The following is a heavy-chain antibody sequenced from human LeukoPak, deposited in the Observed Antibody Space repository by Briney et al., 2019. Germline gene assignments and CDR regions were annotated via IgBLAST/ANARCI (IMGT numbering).Heavy chain of an antibody. CDR3: VKVGTGTIDY. CDR2: IYYSGTT. D-gene: IGHD1-1*01. Sequence: SESLSLTCAVCGGSISGYYWGWIRQPPGKGLEWIGYIYYSGTTNYNPSLKSRVTISVDTSKNQFSLNLRSVTAADTAVYFCVKVGTGTIDYWGQGTLVTVSS. CDR1: GGSISGYY. J-gene: IGHJ4*02. V-gene: IGHV4-59*01.